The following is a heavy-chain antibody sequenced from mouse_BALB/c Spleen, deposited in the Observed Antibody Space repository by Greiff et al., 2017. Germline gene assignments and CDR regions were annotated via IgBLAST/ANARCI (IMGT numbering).Heavy chain of an antibody. D-gene: IGHD1-1*01. CDR2: INPYNDGT. CDR1: GYTFTSYV. CDR3: ARGGITTVVATDAMDY. Sequence: VQLQQPGAELVRPGASVKLSCKASGYTFTSYVMHWVKQKPGQGLEWIGYINPYNDGTKYNEKFKGKATLTSDKSSSTAYMELSSLTSEDSAVYYCARGGITTVVATDAMDYWGQGTSVTVSS. V-gene: IGHV1-14*01. J-gene: IGHJ4*01.